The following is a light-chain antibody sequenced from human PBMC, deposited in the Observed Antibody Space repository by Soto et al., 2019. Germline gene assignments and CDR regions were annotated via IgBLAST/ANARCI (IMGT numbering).Light chain of an antibody. Sequence: EIVLTQSPATLSLSPGERATLSCRASQSVSSYLAWYQQKPGQAPRLLIYDASNRATGIPARFSGSGSGTYFTLIISSLEPEDFAVYYCQQRSNWPLTFGGGTKVEIK. CDR2: DAS. CDR1: QSVSSY. J-gene: IGKJ4*01. V-gene: IGKV3-11*01. CDR3: QQRSNWPLT.